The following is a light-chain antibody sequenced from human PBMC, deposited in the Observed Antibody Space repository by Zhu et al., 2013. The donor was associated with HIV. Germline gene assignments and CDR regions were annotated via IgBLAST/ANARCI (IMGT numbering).Light chain of an antibody. CDR2: DVN. CDR1: STDIGGYNY. V-gene: IGLV2-14*03. CDR3: SSYTSSSTPV. Sequence: QSALTQPASVSGSPGQSITLSCTGTSTDIGGYNYVSWYRQHPGKAPKLIMYDVNNRPSGVSNRFSGSKSGNTASLTISGLQAEDEADYYCSSYTSSSTPVFGGGTRLTVV. J-gene: IGLJ3*02.